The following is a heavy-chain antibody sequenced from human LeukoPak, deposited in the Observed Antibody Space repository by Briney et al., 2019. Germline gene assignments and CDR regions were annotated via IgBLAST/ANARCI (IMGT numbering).Heavy chain of an antibody. CDR1: GFTFSSYG. CDR2: INSDGSST. J-gene: IGHJ3*02. CDR3: ARGGYCSGGSCYGRDAFDI. Sequence: GGSLRLSCAASGFTFSSYGMHWVRQAPGKGLVWVSRINSDGSSTSYADSVKGRFTISRDNAKNTLYLQMNSLRAEDTAVYYCARGGYCSGGSCYGRDAFDIWGQGTMVTVSS. V-gene: IGHV3-74*01. D-gene: IGHD2-15*01.